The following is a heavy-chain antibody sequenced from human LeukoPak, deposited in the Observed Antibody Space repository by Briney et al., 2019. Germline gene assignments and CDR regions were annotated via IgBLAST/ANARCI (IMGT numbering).Heavy chain of an antibody. CDR1: GGSISSYY. D-gene: IGHD6-13*01. CDR3: AIGWGIAAAGTGVFDY. V-gene: IGHV4-34*01. Sequence: SETLSLTCTVSGGSISSYYWSWIRQPPGKGLEWIGEINHSGSTNYNPSLKSRVTISVDTSENQFSLKLSSVTAADTAVYYCAIGWGIAAAGTGVFDYWGQGTLVTVSS. CDR2: INHSGST. J-gene: IGHJ4*02.